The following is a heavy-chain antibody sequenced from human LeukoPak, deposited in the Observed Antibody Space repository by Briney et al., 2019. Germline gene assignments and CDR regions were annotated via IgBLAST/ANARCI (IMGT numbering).Heavy chain of an antibody. Sequence: PGGSLRLSCAASGFTFSSYDMHWVRQAPGKGLEWVSVIGISGDTYYAGSVKGRFTISRENAKNSLYLQMNSLTAGDTAVYFCSRVGSSGWPNYFDSWGQGTLVTVSS. D-gene: IGHD6-19*01. J-gene: IGHJ4*02. CDR3: SRVGSSGWPNYFDS. CDR1: GFTFSSYD. V-gene: IGHV3-13*04. CDR2: IGISGDT.